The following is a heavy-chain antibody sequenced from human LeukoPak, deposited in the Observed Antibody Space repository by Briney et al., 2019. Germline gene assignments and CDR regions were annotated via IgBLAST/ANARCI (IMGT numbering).Heavy chain of an antibody. CDR2: IYYSGST. Sequence: SETLSLTCTVSGGSIGSGSYYWGWIRQPPGKGLEWIGSIYYSGSTYYNPSLKSRVTISVDTSKNQFSLKLSSVTAADTAVYYCARRPTIAAADLDYWGQGTLVTVSS. D-gene: IGHD6-13*01. V-gene: IGHV4-39*01. CDR1: GGSIGSGSYY. CDR3: ARRPTIAAADLDY. J-gene: IGHJ4*02.